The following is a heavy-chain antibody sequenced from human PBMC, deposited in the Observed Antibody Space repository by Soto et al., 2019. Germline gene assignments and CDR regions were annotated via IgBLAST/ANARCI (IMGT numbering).Heavy chain of an antibody. Sequence: SVKVSCKASGGTFSSYTISWVRQAPGQGLEWMGRIIPILGIANYAQKFQGRVTFTAAKSTSTAYMELSSLRSEDTAVYYCASPKALRLLEWQGPSDAFDIWGQGALVTVSS. V-gene: IGHV1-69*02. CDR3: ASPKALRLLEWQGPSDAFDI. J-gene: IGHJ3*02. D-gene: IGHD3-3*01. CDR1: GGTFSSYT. CDR2: IIPILGIA.